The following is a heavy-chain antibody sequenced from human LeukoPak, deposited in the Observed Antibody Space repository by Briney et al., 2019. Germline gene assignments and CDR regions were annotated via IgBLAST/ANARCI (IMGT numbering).Heavy chain of an antibody. CDR1: GGSISSYY. Sequence: SETLSLPCTVSGGSISSYYWSWLRQPAGKGLEWLGRIYTSGSTNYNPSLNSRVTMSVDTSKNQFSLRLSSVTAADTAVYYCARTLGATFDYWGQGILVTVSS. CDR2: IYTSGST. J-gene: IGHJ4*02. V-gene: IGHV4-4*07. D-gene: IGHD1-26*01. CDR3: ARTLGATFDY.